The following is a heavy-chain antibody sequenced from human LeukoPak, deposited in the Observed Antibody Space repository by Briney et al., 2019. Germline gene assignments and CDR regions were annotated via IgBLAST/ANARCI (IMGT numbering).Heavy chain of an antibody. V-gene: IGHV5-51*01. CDR2: IYPGGSDT. D-gene: IGHD2-2*02. CDR1: GYSFTTYW. Sequence: GESLKISCKGSGYSFTTYWIGWVRQMPGKGLELMGIIYPGGSDTRYSPSFQGHVTISADKSISSAYLQWSSLKASDTAMYYCARDGGLNTRDAFDLWGQGIMVTVSS. CDR3: ARDGGLNTRDAFDL. J-gene: IGHJ3*01.